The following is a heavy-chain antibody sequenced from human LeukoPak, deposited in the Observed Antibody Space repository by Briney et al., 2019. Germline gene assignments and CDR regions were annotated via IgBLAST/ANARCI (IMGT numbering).Heavy chain of an antibody. CDR3: ARGGAAYHFDY. CDR2: IYSGGST. D-gene: IGHD6-13*01. Sequence: GGSLRLSCAASGFTVSSNYLSWVRQAPGKGLKWVSVIYSGGSTYYADSVKGRFTISRDSSKNTLYLQMNSLRAEDTAVYYCARGGAAYHFDYWGQGTLVTVSS. CDR1: GFTVSSNY. V-gene: IGHV3-53*01. J-gene: IGHJ4*02.